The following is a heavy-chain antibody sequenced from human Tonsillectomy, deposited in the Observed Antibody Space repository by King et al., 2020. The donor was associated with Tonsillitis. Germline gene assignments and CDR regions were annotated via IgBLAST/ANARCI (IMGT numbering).Heavy chain of an antibody. V-gene: IGHV3-23*04. CDR3: AKDGWGRMKSGGGVDY. D-gene: IGHD3-16*01. CDR2: ISGSGGST. Sequence: VQLVESGGGLVQPGGSLRLSCAASGFTFSSYAMSWVRQAPGKGLEWVSAISGSGGSTYYADSVKGRFTISRDNSKNTLYLQMNSLRAEDTAVYYCAKDGWGRMKSGGGVDYWGQGTLVTVSS. CDR1: GFTFSSYA. J-gene: IGHJ4*02.